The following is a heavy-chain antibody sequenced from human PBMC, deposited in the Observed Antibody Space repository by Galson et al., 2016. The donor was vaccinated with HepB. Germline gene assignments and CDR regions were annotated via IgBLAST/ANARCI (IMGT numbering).Heavy chain of an antibody. CDR2: ISYDGSNK. V-gene: IGHV3-30*18. Sequence: SLRLSCAASGFSFRSYGMSWVRQAPGKGLEWVAVISYDGSNKYYGDSVKDRFSISRDNSKNTLYLQMNSLRPEGTAVYFCAKASLGQLWHNFFDYWGQGSLVTVSS. CDR1: GFSFRSYG. D-gene: IGHD5-18*01. J-gene: IGHJ4*02. CDR3: AKASLGQLWHNFFDY.